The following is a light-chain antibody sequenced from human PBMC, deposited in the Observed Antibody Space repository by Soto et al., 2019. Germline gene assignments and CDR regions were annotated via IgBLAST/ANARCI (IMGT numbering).Light chain of an antibody. CDR3: CSYAGNFIRV. CDR1: TSDVGAYNL. V-gene: IGLV2-11*01. Sequence: QSALTQPRSVSGSPGQSVTLSCDGSTSDVGAYNLVSWYQQHPGEAPKLMIFDVTKRPSGVPYRFSGSKSGNTASLTISGLQADDEADYYCCSYAGNFIRVFGGGTKLTVL. CDR2: DVT. J-gene: IGLJ3*02.